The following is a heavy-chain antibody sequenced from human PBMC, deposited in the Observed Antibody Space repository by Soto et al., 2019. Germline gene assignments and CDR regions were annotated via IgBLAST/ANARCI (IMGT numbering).Heavy chain of an antibody. CDR3: ARLGGDFQALDY. CDR2: IYFGGTT. V-gene: IGHV4-59*08. CDR1: GGSLSPNY. J-gene: IGHJ4*02. D-gene: IGHD2-21*01. Sequence: QVQLQESGPGLVKPSETLSLTCTVSGGSLSPNYWSWIRQPPGKGLEWIGHIYFGGTTMYNPSLKSRVAISVDTSKNQFSLKLASVTAADTAVNNCARLGGDFQALDYWGRGTLVTVSS.